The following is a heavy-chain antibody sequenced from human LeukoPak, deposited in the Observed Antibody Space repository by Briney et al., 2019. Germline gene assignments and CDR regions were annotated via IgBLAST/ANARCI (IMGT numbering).Heavy chain of an antibody. V-gene: IGHV4-34*01. Sequence: SETLSLTCAVYGGSFSGYYWSWIRQPPGKGLGWIGEINHSGSTNYNPSLKSRVTISVDTSKNQFSLKLSSVTAADTAVYYCARSGYGSGRGRRFLDYWGQGTLVTVSS. CDR1: GGSFSGYY. CDR3: ARSGYGSGRGRRFLDY. J-gene: IGHJ4*02. D-gene: IGHD3-10*01. CDR2: INHSGST.